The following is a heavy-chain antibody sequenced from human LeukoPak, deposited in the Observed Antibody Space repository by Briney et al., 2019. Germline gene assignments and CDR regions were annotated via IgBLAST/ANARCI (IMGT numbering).Heavy chain of an antibody. J-gene: IGHJ4*02. D-gene: IGHD3-10*01. Sequence: GGSLRLSCAASGFTFSSYWMSWVRQAPGKGLEWVANIKKDGSEKYYVDSVKGRFTISRDNAKTSLYLQMNSLRAEDTAVYYCARRTFGSGSYRFDYWGQGTLVTVSS. CDR2: IKKDGSEK. CDR1: GFTFSSYW. V-gene: IGHV3-7*01. CDR3: ARRTFGSGSYRFDY.